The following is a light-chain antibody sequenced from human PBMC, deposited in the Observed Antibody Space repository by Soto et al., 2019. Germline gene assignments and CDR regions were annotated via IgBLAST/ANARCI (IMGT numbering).Light chain of an antibody. Sequence: EIVMTQSPDTLSVFPGERVTLSCRASQSVGRSLAWYRQKTGQAPRLLIYGASTRATATPVRFSGSGSGTEFTLTISGLQSEDFGLYYCQQYYYWPLTFGGGTKVEIK. CDR3: QQYYYWPLT. CDR2: GAS. CDR1: QSVGRS. V-gene: IGKV3-15*01. J-gene: IGKJ4*01.